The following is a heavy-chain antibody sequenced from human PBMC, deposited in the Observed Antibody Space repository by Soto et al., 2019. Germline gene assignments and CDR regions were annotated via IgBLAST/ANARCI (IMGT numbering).Heavy chain of an antibody. J-gene: IGHJ4*02. CDR1: GYTFTSYG. Sequence: ASVKVSCKASGYTFTSYGISWVRQAPGQGLEWMGWISAYNGNTNYAQKLQGRVTMTTDTSTSTAYMELRSLRSDDTAVYYCAREGYTNTYYDFWSGRQDFDYWGQGTLVTVSS. D-gene: IGHD3-3*01. CDR2: ISAYNGNT. CDR3: AREGYTNTYYDFWSGRQDFDY. V-gene: IGHV1-18*01.